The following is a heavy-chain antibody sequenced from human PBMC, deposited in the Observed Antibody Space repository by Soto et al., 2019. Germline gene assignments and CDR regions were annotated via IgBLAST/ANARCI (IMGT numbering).Heavy chain of an antibody. CDR3: ATLHYNSSWYGSDY. Sequence: QVQLQESGPGLVKPSQTLSLTCTVSGGSISSGGHYWSWIRQHPGKGLEWIGYIYYSGSTYYNPSLKRRVTISVDTSKNQFSLKLSSVTAADTAVYYCATLHYNSSWYGSDYWGQGTLVTVSS. V-gene: IGHV4-31*03. CDR2: IYYSGST. D-gene: IGHD6-13*01. CDR1: GGSISSGGHY. J-gene: IGHJ4*02.